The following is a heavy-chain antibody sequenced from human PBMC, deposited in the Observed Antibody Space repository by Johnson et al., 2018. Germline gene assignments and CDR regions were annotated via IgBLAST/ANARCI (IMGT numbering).Heavy chain of an antibody. D-gene: IGHD4-11*01. V-gene: IGHV3-23*04. CDR1: GFTFSSYA. Sequence: EVQLVETGGGLVQPGGSLRLSCAASGFTFSSYAMSWVRQAPGKGLEWVSTISGSGGSTYYADSVKGRFTVSRDNSKNTLFLKMNSLRVEDTALYYCARNPPTPDVSPHFQQWGQGTLVIVSS. J-gene: IGHJ1*01. CDR2: ISGSGGST. CDR3: ARNPPTPDVSPHFQQ.